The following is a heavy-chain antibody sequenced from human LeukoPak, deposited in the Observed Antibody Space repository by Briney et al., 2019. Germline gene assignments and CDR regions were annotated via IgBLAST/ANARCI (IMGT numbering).Heavy chain of an antibody. D-gene: IGHD6-19*01. CDR3: AKSDWYKRGEPDYFDY. CDR2: ISGSGSNT. Sequence: GGSLRLSCAASDFTFSSYAMSWVRQAPGKGLEWVSTISGSGSNTYYADPVRGRYTISRDNSKNTLYLQMNSLRAEDTAMYYCAKSDWYKRGEPDYFDYWGQGSLVTVSS. V-gene: IGHV3-23*01. J-gene: IGHJ4*02. CDR1: DFTFSSYA.